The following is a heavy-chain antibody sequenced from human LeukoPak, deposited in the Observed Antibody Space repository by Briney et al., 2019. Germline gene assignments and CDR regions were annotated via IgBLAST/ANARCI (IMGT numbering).Heavy chain of an antibody. CDR2: IKSKTDGGTT. CDR3: AKDLHGAFDY. CDR1: GFTFSNAW. D-gene: IGHD3-10*01. J-gene: IGHJ4*02. V-gene: IGHV3-15*01. Sequence: GGSLRLSCAASGFTFSNAWMSWVRQAPGKGLEWVGRIKSKTDGGTTDYAAPVKGRFTISRDDSKNTLYLQMNSLRAEDTALYYCAKDLHGAFDYWGQGILVTVSS.